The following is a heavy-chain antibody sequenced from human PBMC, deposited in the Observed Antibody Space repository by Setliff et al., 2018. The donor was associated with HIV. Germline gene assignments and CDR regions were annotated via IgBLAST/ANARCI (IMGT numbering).Heavy chain of an antibody. CDR2: IYYNGIT. CDR3: ARGEGYCSGGSCGSYGMDV. Sequence: PSETLSLTCSVSGDSITHYYWSWIRQPPGKGLEWIGSIYYNGITNYNPSLKSRVTVSVDTSKNQFSLKLSSVTAADTAVYYCARGEGYCSGGSCGSYGMDVWGQGTTVTVSS. CDR1: GDSITHYY. D-gene: IGHD2-15*01. V-gene: IGHV4-59*01. J-gene: IGHJ6*02.